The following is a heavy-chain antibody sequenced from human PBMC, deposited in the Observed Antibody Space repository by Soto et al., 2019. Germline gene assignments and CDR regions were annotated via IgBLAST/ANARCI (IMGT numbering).Heavy chain of an antibody. Sequence: GGSLRLSCAASGFTVSSNYMSWVRQAPGKGLEWVSVIYSGGSTYYADSVKGRFTISRDNSKNTLYLQMNSLRAEDTAVYYCARDFPPGRSNDYWGQGPLVTVPS. CDR1: GFTVSSNY. D-gene: IGHD1-26*01. CDR2: IYSGGST. CDR3: ARDFPPGRSNDY. V-gene: IGHV3-53*01. J-gene: IGHJ4*02.